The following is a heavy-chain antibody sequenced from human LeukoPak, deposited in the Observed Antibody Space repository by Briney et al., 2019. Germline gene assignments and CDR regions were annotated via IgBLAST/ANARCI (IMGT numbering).Heavy chain of an antibody. CDR2: IDAYNGKI. D-gene: IGHD3-10*01. Sequence: ASVKVSCNTSGYTFTSFGISWVRQAPGQGLEWMGWIDAYNGKINYAQTFQGRVTMTTDTSTSTAYMELRSLRSDDTAVYYCARVRAGLGGGHWFDPWGQGTLVTVSS. J-gene: IGHJ5*02. CDR1: GYTFTSFG. V-gene: IGHV1-18*01. CDR3: ARVRAGLGGGHWFDP.